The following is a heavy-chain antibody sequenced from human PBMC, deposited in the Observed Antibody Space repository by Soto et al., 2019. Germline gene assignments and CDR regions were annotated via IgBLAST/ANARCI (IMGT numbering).Heavy chain of an antibody. D-gene: IGHD2-21*01. Sequence: EVQLLESRGDLVQPGGSLRLSCAASGFTFSNYDMSWVRHAPGKGLEWVSSVSSSGSSTYYADSVKGRFTISRDNSKNTLYLQMSSLGAADTAVYHCARRDCGSGRNCEFGAPAFAYWGQGNLVTVTS. CDR1: GFTFSNYD. J-gene: IGHJ4*02. V-gene: IGHV3-23*01. CDR3: ARRDCGSGRNCEFGAPAFAY. CDR2: VSSSGSST.